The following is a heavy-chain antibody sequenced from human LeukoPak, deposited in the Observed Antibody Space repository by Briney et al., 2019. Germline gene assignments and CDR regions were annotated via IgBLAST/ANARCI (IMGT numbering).Heavy chain of an antibody. CDR3: ATDSGEALLSYYYYGMDV. CDR1: GYTLTELS. CDR2: FDPEDGET. V-gene: IGHV1-24*01. J-gene: IGHJ6*02. D-gene: IGHD3-10*01. Sequence: ASVKVSCKVSGYTLTELSMHWVRQAPGKGLEWMGGFDPEDGETIYAQKFQGRVTMTEDTSTDTAYMGLSSLRSEDTAVYYCATDSGEALLSYYYYGMDVWGQGTTVTVSS.